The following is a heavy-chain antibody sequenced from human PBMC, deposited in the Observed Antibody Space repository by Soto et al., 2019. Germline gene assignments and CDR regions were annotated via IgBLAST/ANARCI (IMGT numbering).Heavy chain of an antibody. V-gene: IGHV1-18*01. CDR1: GYTFTSYG. Sequence: QVQLVQSGAEVKKPGASVKVSCKASGYTFTSYGISWVRQAPGQGLEWMGRISAYNGNTNYAQKLQGRVTMTTDTYTSTAYMEVRSLRSDGTAVYYCARVVGALGHWFDPWGQGTLVTVSS. CDR3: ARVVGALGHWFDP. D-gene: IGHD1-26*01. CDR2: ISAYNGNT. J-gene: IGHJ5*02.